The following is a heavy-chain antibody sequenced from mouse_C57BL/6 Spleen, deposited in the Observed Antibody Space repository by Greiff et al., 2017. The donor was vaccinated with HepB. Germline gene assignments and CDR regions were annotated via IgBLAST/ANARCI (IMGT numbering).Heavy chain of an antibody. Sequence: VQLQQSGAELVKPGASVKISCKASGYAFSSYWMNWVKQRPGKGLEWIGQIYPGDGDTNYNGKFKGKATLTADKSSSTAYMQLSSLTSEDSAVYFCARSITTVVAYYFDYWGQGTTLTVSS. CDR3: ARSITTVVAYYFDY. V-gene: IGHV1-80*01. CDR2: IYPGDGDT. CDR1: GYAFSSYW. D-gene: IGHD1-1*01. J-gene: IGHJ2*01.